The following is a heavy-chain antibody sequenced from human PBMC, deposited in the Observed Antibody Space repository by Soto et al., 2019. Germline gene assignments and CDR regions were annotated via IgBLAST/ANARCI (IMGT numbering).Heavy chain of an antibody. D-gene: IGHD1-26*01. CDR2: ISAYNGNR. CDR3: ASALYRRGTYYAFDN. J-gene: IGHJ4*02. CDR1: GYTPTNYD. Sequence: QVPLVQSGPEVKKPGASVTVSCKTSGYTPTNYDIGWLRQAPGQGLEWMGWISAYNGNRNSAQKLQGRLTMTTDTSTKTAYMELRSLRSDDTAVYFCASALYRRGTYYAFDNWGQGTLVTVSS. V-gene: IGHV1-18*01.